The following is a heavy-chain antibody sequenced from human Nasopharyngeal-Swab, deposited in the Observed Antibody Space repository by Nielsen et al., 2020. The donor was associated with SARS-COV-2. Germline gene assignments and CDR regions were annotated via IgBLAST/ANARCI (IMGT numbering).Heavy chain of an antibody. CDR3: ARDRRSGYHYEGKDTYYYYMDV. Sequence: ASVKVSCKASGYTFTSYAMHWVRQAPGQRLEWMGWINAGNGNTKYSQTFQGRVTITRDTSASTAYMELSSLRSEDTAVYYCARDRRSGYHYEGKDTYYYYMDVWGKGTTVTVSS. D-gene: IGHD3-22*01. CDR2: INAGNGNT. CDR1: GYTFTSYA. J-gene: IGHJ6*03. V-gene: IGHV1-3*01.